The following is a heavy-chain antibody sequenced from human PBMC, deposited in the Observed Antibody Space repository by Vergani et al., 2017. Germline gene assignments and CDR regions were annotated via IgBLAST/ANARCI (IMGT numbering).Heavy chain of an antibody. CDR2: ISRSSSTI. Sequence: EVQLLESGGDLVQPGGSLRLSCAASGSTFSSYAMNWVRQAPGKGLEWVSYISRSSSTIYYADSVKGRFTISRDNAKNSLFLEMNSLRFEDTAVYFCTKGSVYYHDSAGHGYDPYTGFDLWGQGTLVTVSS. CDR3: TKGSVYYHDSAGHGYDPYTGFDL. J-gene: IGHJ3*01. D-gene: IGHD5-12*01. CDR1: GSTFSSYA. V-gene: IGHV3-48*04.